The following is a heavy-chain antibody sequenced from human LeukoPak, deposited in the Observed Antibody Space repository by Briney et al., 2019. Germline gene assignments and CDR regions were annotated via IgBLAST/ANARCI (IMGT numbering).Heavy chain of an antibody. CDR2: INPSGGST. D-gene: IGHD2-15*01. CDR1: GYTFTSYY. Sequence: ASVKVSCKASGYTFTSYYMHWVRQAPEQGLEWMGIINPSGGSTSYAQKFQGRVTMTRDTSTSTVYMELSSLRSEDTAVYYCARSSCSGGSCYYLAWFDPWGQGTPVTVSS. CDR3: ARSSCSGGSCYYLAWFDP. V-gene: IGHV1-46*01. J-gene: IGHJ5*02.